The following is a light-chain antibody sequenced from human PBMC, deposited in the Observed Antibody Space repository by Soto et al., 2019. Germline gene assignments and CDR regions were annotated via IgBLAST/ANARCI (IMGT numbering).Light chain of an antibody. CDR2: AVS. J-gene: IGKJ4*01. CDR3: PQYASYPLP. CDR1: QGFSNN. V-gene: IGKV1-17*03. Sequence: DIKMTQSPSAMSATVRDRVTITCRASQGFSNNLAWFQQKPGKVPKRLIYAVSSLQSGVPSRFSGSGSGTEFTLTISSLQPEDFATYYCPQYASYPLPFGGGTKVDIK.